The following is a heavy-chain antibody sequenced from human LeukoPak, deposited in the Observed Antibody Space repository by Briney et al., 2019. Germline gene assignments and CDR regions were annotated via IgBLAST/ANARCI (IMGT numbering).Heavy chain of an antibody. J-gene: IGHJ6*02. CDR2: INHSGST. CDR3: ARVGAAGKHYYYYYGMDV. V-gene: IGHV4-34*01. D-gene: IGHD6-13*01. CDR1: GGSFSGYY. Sequence: PSETLSLTCAVYGGSFSGYYWSRIRQPPGKGLEWIGEINHSGSTNYNPSLKSRVTISVDTSKNQFSLQLNSVTPEDTAVYYCARVGAAGKHYYYYYGMDVWGQGTTVTVSS.